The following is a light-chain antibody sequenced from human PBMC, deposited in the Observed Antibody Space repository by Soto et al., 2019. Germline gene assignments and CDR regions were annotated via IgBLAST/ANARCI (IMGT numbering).Light chain of an antibody. V-gene: IGKV4-1*01. J-gene: IGKJ1*01. CDR2: WAS. CDR1: QRLLYRSNSKNY. Sequence: DIVMTQSPNCLAVSLRGRATMSSKCGQRLLYRSNSKNYLAWYQQKPGQPPKLLIYWASTRESGVPDRFSGSGSGTDFTLIISSLQAEDVAVYFCQQYYNPPWTFGQGTKVDI. CDR3: QQYYNPPWT.